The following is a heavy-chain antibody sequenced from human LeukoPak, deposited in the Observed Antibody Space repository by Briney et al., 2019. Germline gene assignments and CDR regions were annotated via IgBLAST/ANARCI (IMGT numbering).Heavy chain of an antibody. CDR2: ISPSGGST. J-gene: IGHJ6*03. CDR1: GYTFTSYY. V-gene: IGHV1-46*01. Sequence: ASVKVSCKASGYTFTSYYMHWVRQAPGQGLEWMGIISPSGGSTSYAQKFQGRVTMTRDTSTSTVYMELSSLRSEDTAVYYCARDSSGYYYGPYYYMDVWGKGTTVTISS. CDR3: ARDSSGYYYGPYYYMDV. D-gene: IGHD3-22*01.